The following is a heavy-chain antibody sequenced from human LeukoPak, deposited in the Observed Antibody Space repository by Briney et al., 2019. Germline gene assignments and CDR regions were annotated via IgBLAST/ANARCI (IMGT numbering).Heavy chain of an antibody. J-gene: IGHJ4*02. D-gene: IGHD3-9*01. CDR2: IGASGGST. Sequence: RGSLRLSCATSGFTFSSYAMSWVRQAPGKGLEWVSGIGASGGSTYYADSVKGRFTISRDNSKNTLYLQMNSLRTEDTAVYYCAKAEGYDILTGLDYWGQGTLVTVSS. V-gene: IGHV3-23*01. CDR3: AKAEGYDILTGLDY. CDR1: GFTFSSYA.